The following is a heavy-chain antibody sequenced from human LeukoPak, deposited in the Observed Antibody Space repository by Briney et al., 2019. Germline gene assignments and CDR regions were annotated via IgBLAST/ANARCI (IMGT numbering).Heavy chain of an antibody. CDR1: GGTFSSYA. D-gene: IGHD3-10*01. V-gene: IGHV1-69*04. Sequence: GASVKVSCKASGGTFSSYAISWVRQAPGQGLEWMGRIIPILGIANYAQKFQGRVTITADKSTSTAYMELSSLRSEDTAVYYCARFRHYGSGSYSYYFDYWGQGTLVTVSS. J-gene: IGHJ4*02. CDR3: ARFRHYGSGSYSYYFDY. CDR2: IIPILGIA.